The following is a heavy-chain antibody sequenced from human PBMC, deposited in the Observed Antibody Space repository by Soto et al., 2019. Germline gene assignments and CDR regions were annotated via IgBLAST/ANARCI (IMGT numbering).Heavy chain of an antibody. V-gene: IGHV3-23*01. CDR2: ISGSGGST. D-gene: IGHD3-22*01. Sequence: GGSLRLSCAASGFTFSSYAMSWVRQAPGKGLEWVSAISGSGGSTYYADSVKGRFTISRDNSKNTLYLQMNSLRAEDTAVYYCATRTSLDVVVITYFDYWRPGTLVTVSS. CDR1: GFTFSSYA. J-gene: IGHJ4*02. CDR3: ATRTSLDVVVITYFDY.